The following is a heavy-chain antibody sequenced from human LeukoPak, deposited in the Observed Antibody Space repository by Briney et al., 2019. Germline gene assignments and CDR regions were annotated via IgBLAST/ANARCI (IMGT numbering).Heavy chain of an antibody. CDR3: ARILYGDYRSDF. D-gene: IGHD4-17*01. J-gene: IGHJ4*02. CDR1: GGSISSGGYY. V-gene: IGHV4-31*03. Sequence: SQTLSLTCIVSGGSISSGGYYWSWIRQHPGKGLEWIGYIYHSGSTYYNPSLRSRVTISVDTSKNQFSLKLSSVTAADTAVYYCARILYGDYRSDFWGQGILVTVSS. CDR2: IYHSGST.